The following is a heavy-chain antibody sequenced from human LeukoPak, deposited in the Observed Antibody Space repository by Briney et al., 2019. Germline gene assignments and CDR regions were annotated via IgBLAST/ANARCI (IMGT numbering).Heavy chain of an antibody. CDR1: GGSISTYY. Sequence: SETPSLTCTVSGGSISTYYWSWIRQSPGKGLEWIGYIYYTGSTYYNPSLKSRVTISLDTSKSQFSLKMSFVTAADTAVYYCARTVSNSGYWFDAWGQGTPVTVSS. V-gene: IGHV4-59*01. CDR3: ARTVSNSGYWFDA. CDR2: IYYTGST. J-gene: IGHJ5*02. D-gene: IGHD4-11*01.